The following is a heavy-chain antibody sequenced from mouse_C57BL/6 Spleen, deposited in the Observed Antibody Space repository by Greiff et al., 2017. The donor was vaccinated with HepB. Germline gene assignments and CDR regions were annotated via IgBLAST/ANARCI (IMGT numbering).Heavy chain of an antibody. CDR1: GFTFTDYY. V-gene: IGHV1-36*01. CDR3: ARRGSTMIRGWFFDV. CDR2: VYPYNGGT. D-gene: IGHD2-4*01. Sequence: EVQLQQSGPVLVKPGPSVKISCKASGFTFTDYYMHWVKQSHGKSLEWIGLVYPYNGGTSYNQKFKGTAILTVDTSSSTAYLELNSLTSEDSAVYCWARRGSTMIRGWFFDVRGAGARVTVSS. J-gene: IGHJ1*01.